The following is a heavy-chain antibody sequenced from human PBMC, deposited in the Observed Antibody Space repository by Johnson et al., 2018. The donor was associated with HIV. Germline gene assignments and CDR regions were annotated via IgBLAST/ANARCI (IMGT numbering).Heavy chain of an antibody. Sequence: QVQLVESGGGLVQPGRSLRLSCAASGFTFSSYAMHWVRQTPGKGLELVAIISYDGSNKYYADSVKGRFTISRDNSKNTLYLQMNSLRVEDTAVYYCARAREVYYLDAFDIWGQGTMVTVSS. D-gene: IGHD3-22*01. CDR3: ARAREVYYLDAFDI. V-gene: IGHV3-30*04. CDR1: GFTFSSYA. CDR2: ISYDGSNK. J-gene: IGHJ3*02.